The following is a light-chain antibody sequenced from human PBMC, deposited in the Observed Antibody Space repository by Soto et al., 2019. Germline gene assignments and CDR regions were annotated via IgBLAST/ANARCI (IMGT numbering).Light chain of an antibody. V-gene: IGKV1-5*01. CDR1: QSISSW. J-gene: IGKJ1*01. CDR3: QQYNSYSLT. Sequence: DIQMTQSPSTLSASVGDRVTITCRASQSISSWLAWYQQKPGKAPKLLIYDASSLASGVPSRFSGSGSGTEFTLTISNLQPDDFATYYCQQYNSYSLTFGQGTKVEIK. CDR2: DAS.